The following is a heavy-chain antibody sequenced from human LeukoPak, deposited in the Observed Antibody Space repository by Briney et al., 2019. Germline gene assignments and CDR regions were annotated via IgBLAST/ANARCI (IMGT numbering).Heavy chain of an antibody. D-gene: IGHD4-17*01. CDR3: ASFSYGDYDIFDY. V-gene: IGHV4-59*01. J-gene: IGHJ4*02. Sequence: PSETLSLTCTVSGGSISSYYWSWIRQPPGKGLEWIGYIYYSGSTNYNPSLKSRVTISVDTSKSQFSLKLSSVTAADTAVYYCASFSYGDYDIFDYWGQGTLVTVSS. CDR1: GGSISSYY. CDR2: IYYSGST.